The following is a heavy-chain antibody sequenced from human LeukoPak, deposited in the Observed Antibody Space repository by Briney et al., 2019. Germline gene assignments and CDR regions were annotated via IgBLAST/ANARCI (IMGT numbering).Heavy chain of an antibody. V-gene: IGHV3-21*01. Sequence: GGSLRLSCSASGFSFSDYDMNWVRQAPGKGLEWVSAISGRSSHVYYAESVKGRFTISRDNAKNSLYLQMDSLGVEDTAVYYCGRAFPPLRTSSAGDLWGQGTLVTVSS. D-gene: IGHD3-16*01. CDR3: GRAFPPLRTSSAGDL. CDR1: GFSFSDYD. J-gene: IGHJ1*01. CDR2: ISGRSSHV.